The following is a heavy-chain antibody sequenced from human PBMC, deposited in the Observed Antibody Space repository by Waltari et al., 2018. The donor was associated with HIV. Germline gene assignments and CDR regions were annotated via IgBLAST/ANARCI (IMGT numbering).Heavy chain of an antibody. V-gene: IGHV4-4*07. Sequence: QVQLQESGPGLVKPSETLSLTCTVSGGSISGYYWSWIRQPAGKGLEWIGQIYISGSTNYNPSLKSRVTMSLDASKNLVSLKMRSVTAADTAVYYCARENILLLFGESYYNYYGMDVWGQGTTVTVSS. D-gene: IGHD3-10*01. CDR3: ARENILLLFGESYYNYYGMDV. CDR1: GGSISGYY. CDR2: IYISGST. J-gene: IGHJ6*02.